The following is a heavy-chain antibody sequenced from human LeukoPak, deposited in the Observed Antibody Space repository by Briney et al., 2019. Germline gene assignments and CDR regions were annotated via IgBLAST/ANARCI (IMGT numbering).Heavy chain of an antibody. V-gene: IGHV4-39*07. J-gene: IGHJ6*03. D-gene: IGHD1-26*01. CDR1: GGSISSSSYY. CDR2: IYYSGST. CDR3: ARVGGSYRNYYYYYMDV. Sequence: SETLSLTCTVSGGSISSSSYYWGWIRQPPGKGLEWIGSIYYSGSTYYNPSLKSRVTISVDTSKNQFSQKLSSVTAADTAVYYCARVGGSYRNYYYYYMDVWGKGTTVTVSS.